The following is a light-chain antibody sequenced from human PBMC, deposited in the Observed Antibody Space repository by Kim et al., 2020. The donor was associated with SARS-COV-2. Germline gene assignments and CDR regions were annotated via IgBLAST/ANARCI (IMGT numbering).Light chain of an antibody. CDR2: EVS. J-gene: IGLJ3*02. Sequence: GQSITVSCTGTSSDVGTYNYGSWYQQHPGKVPKLLIYEVSKRPSGASDRFSGSKSGNTASLTISGLQAEDEADYYCSSYTSSDTWVFGGGTKLTVL. V-gene: IGLV2-14*01. CDR1: SSDVGTYNY. CDR3: SSYTSSDTWV.